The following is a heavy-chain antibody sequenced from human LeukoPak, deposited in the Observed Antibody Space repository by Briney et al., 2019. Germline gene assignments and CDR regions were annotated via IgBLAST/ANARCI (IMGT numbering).Heavy chain of an antibody. V-gene: IGHV1-2*06. CDR1: GYTFTGYY. CDR2: INPNSGGT. Sequence: GASVKVSCKASGYTFTGYYMHWVRQAPGQGLEWMGRINPNSGGTNDAQKFQGRVTVTRDTSISTAYMELSRLRSDDTAVYYCARGQYQLLLVDYWGQGTPVTVSS. J-gene: IGHJ4*02. D-gene: IGHD2-2*01. CDR3: ARGQYQLLLVDY.